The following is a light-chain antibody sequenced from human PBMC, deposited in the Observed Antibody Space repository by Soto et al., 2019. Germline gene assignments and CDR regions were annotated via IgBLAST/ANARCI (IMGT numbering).Light chain of an antibody. CDR2: EGF. CDR1: TSDVGSYNL. Sequence: QSVLTQPASVSGSPGQSITISCTGSTSDVGSYNLVSWYQQHPGKAPKLIIYEGFKRPSGVCNRFSGSKSGNTASLTISGLQAEDEADYCCCSYAGSGTLLFGGGTKLTVL. CDR3: CSYAGSGTLL. V-gene: IGLV2-23*01. J-gene: IGLJ2*01.